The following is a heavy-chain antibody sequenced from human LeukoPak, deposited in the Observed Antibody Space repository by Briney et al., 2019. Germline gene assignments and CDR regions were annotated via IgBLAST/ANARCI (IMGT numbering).Heavy chain of an antibody. V-gene: IGHV1-2*02. D-gene: IGHD3-3*01. CDR2: INPDSGGT. CDR3: ARRSGSDAFDI. J-gene: IGHJ3*02. CDR1: GYTFTDYY. Sequence: ASVKVSCKASGYTFTDYYMHWVRQAPGQGLEWMGGINPDSGGTNYAQKFQGRVTMTRDTSISTAYMELSSPRSDDTSVYCCARRSGSDAFDIWGQGTMVTVSS.